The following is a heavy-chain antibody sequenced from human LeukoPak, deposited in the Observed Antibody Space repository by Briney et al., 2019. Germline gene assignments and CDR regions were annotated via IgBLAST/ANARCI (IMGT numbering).Heavy chain of an antibody. D-gene: IGHD1-1*01. CDR1: GYRFTTYW. CDR3: ARRLRTGGFDI. V-gene: IGHV5-51*01. J-gene: IGHJ3*02. CDR2: IQPADSQT. Sequence: GESLQISCMGSGYRFTTYWIDWVRPVPGKGLEWMGLIQPADSQTRYNPSSQGQVTLSDDKSINTAYLQWSSLRPSDTAIYYCARRLRTGGFDIWGQGTEVTVSS.